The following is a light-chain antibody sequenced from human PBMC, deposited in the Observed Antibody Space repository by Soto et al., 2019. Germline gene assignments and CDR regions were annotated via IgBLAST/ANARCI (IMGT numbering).Light chain of an antibody. Sequence: QSALTQPPSASGSPGQSVTISCTGTSSDVGGYNYVSWYQQHPGKAPKLMIYEVSKRPSGVPDRFSGSKSGNTASLTVSGLQAEDEADYYCNSYAGSNVLFGGGTRSPS. CDR3: NSYAGSNVL. J-gene: IGLJ2*01. CDR1: SSDVGGYNY. CDR2: EVS. V-gene: IGLV2-8*01.